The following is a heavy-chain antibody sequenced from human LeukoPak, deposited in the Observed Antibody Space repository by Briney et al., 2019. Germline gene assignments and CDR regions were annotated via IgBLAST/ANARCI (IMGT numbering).Heavy chain of an antibody. J-gene: IGHJ4*02. D-gene: IGHD3-22*01. CDR1: GFTVGSNY. CDR3: ARVSANSSAYFFDY. CDR2: IYRGGST. Sequence: GGSLRLSCAASGFTVGSNYMSWVRQAPGKGLEWVSIIYRGGSTNYADSVKGRFTISRDTSKNTLYLQMNSLRAEDTAVYYCARVSANSSAYFFDYWGQGTLVTVSS. V-gene: IGHV3-66*01.